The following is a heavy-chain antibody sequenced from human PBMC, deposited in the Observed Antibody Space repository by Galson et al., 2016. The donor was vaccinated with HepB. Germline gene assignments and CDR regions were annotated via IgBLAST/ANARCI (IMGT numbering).Heavy chain of an antibody. J-gene: IGHJ6*02. V-gene: IGHV3-30-3*01. CDR3: ARSKGYYYYAMDG. CDR2: ISFDGSNK. Sequence: SLRLSCAASGFTFSTYAMHWVRQAPGKGLEWVAGISFDGSNKYYADSVKGRFTISRDNPKNTLYLQMNSLRPEDTAVHYCARSKGYYYYAMDGWGQGTTVTVSS. CDR1: GFTFSTYA.